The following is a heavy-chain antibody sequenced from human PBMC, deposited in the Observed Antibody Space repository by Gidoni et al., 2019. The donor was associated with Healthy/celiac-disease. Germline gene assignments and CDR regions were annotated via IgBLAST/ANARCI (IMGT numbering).Heavy chain of an antibody. D-gene: IGHD1-1*01. CDR2: IIPILSIE. V-gene: IGHV1-69*08. CDR1: GGTFSSYT. Sequence: QVQLVQSGAEVKKPGSSVKISCKASGGTFSSYTIRWVRQAPGQGLEWMGRIIPILSIENYAQKFQGRVTITADKSTSTAYMELSSLRSEDTAVYYCARDPGTENTYAFDIWGQGTMVTVSS. J-gene: IGHJ3*02. CDR3: ARDPGTENTYAFDI.